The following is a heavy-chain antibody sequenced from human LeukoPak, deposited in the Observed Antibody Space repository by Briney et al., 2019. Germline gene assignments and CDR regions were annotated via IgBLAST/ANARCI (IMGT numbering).Heavy chain of an antibody. CDR3: ARAHYYDSSGYYGNWFDP. J-gene: IGHJ5*02. CDR2: IYHSGST. V-gene: IGHV4-30-2*01. CDR1: GGSISSGGYS. Sequence: PSQTLSLTCAVSGGSISSGGYSWSWIRQPPGKGLEWIGYIYHSGSTYYNPSLKSRVTISVDRSKNQFSLKLSSVTAADTAVYYCARAHYYDSSGYYGNWFDPCGQGTLVTVSS. D-gene: IGHD3-22*01.